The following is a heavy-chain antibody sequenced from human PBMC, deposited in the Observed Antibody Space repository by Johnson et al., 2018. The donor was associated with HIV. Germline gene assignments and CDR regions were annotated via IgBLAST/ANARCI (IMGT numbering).Heavy chain of an antibody. D-gene: IGHD3-10*02. CDR1: GFTFDDYA. CDR2: ISWNSGSI. V-gene: IGHV3-9*01. Sequence: VQLVESGGGLVQPGRSLRLSCAASGFTFDDYAMHWVRQAPGKGLEWVSGISWNSGSIGYADSVKGRFTISRDNAKNSLYLQMNSLRAEDTALYYCAKDRGLELGDNVRGLLGLRWAMWG. J-gene: IGHJ1*01. CDR3: AKDRGLELGDNVRGLLGLRWAM.